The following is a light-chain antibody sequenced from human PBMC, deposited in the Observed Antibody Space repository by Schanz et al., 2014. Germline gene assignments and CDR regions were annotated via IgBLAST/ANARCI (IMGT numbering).Light chain of an antibody. Sequence: QSALTQPPSASGSPGQSVTISCTGTTGDIGDYNYVSWYQQYPGRAPQLLIYQVTKRPSGVPDRFSGSKSGNTASLTVSGLQAEDEADYYCSAYIRTITSVVFGGGTKLTVL. CDR1: TGDIGDYNY. V-gene: IGLV2-8*01. J-gene: IGLJ2*01. CDR2: QVT. CDR3: SAYIRTITSVV.